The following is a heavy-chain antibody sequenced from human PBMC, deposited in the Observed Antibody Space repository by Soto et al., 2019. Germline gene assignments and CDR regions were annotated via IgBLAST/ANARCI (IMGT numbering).Heavy chain of an antibody. V-gene: IGHV1-69*13. CDR3: ARGAIVATINYYYGMDV. CDR2: IIPIFGTA. CDR1: GGTFSSYA. D-gene: IGHD5-12*01. Sequence: SVKVSCKASGGTFSSYAISWVRQAPGQGLEWMGGIIPIFGTANYAQKFQGRVTITADESTSTAYMELSSLRSEDTAVYYCARGAIVATINYYYGMDVWGQGTTVTSP. J-gene: IGHJ6*02.